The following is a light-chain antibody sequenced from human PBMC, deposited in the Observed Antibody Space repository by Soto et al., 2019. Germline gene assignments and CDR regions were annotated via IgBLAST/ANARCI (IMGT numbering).Light chain of an antibody. CDR2: EAS. V-gene: IGKV3-20*01. J-gene: IGKJ1*01. Sequence: EIVLTQSPDTLSSSPGERATLSCRASQNILNRYLAWYQQKPGQAPRLLIYEASNRATGIPDRFSGSGFGTDFTLTISRLEPEDFAVDYCQQYYTSPPGTFGQGTKVEIK. CDR1: QNILNRY. CDR3: QQYYTSPPGT.